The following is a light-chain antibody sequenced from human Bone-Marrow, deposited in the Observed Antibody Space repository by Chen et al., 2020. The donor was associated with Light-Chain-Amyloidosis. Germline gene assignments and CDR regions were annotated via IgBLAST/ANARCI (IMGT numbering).Light chain of an antibody. J-gene: IGLJ3*02. V-gene: IGLV3-21*02. CDR1: NIGSTS. CDR3: QVWDRSSDRPV. CDR2: DDS. Sequence: SYVLTQPSSVSVAPGQTATIACGGNNIGSTSVHWYQQTPVQAPLLVVDDDSDRPSGIPERLSGSNSGNTATLTISRVEAGDEADYYCQVWDRSSDRPVFGGGTKLTVL.